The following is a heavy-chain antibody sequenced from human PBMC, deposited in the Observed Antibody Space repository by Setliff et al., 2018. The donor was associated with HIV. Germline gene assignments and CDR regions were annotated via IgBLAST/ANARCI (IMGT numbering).Heavy chain of an antibody. D-gene: IGHD2-2*01. CDR3: ASPGRRRGYCSSTSCYDEGLYYYYYMDV. V-gene: IGHV4-39*01. J-gene: IGHJ6*03. CDR1: GGSISSSSYY. CDR2: IYYSGST. Sequence: SETLSLTCTVSGGSISSSSYYWGWIRQPPGKGLEWIGSIYYSGSTYYNPSLKSRVTISVDTSKNQFSLKLSSVTAADTAVYYCASPGRRRGYCSSTSCYDEGLYYYYYMDVWGKGTTVT.